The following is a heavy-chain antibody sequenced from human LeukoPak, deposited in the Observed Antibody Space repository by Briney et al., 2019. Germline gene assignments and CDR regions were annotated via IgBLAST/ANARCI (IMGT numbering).Heavy chain of an antibody. V-gene: IGHV3-48*01. CDR3: ARDPPGY. Sequence: GGSLRLSCAASGFTFSSFGMNWVRQAPRKGLEWVSYISSSSSAIYYADSVKGRFIISRDNAKNSLYLQMNSLRAEDTGVYYCARDPPGYWGQGILVTVSS. J-gene: IGHJ4*02. CDR2: ISSSSSAI. CDR1: GFTFSSFG.